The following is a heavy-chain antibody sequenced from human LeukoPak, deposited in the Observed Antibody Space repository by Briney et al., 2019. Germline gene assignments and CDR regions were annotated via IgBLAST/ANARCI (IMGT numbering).Heavy chain of an antibody. Sequence: GVSLRLSCAASGFTFSSYWMSWVRQAPGKGLEWVANIKQDGSEKYYVDSVKGRFTISRDNAKNLLYLQMNSLRAEDTAVYYCARDLAYSNYPDAFDIWGQGTMVTVSS. J-gene: IGHJ3*02. CDR1: GFTFSSYW. V-gene: IGHV3-7*01. CDR3: ARDLAYSNYPDAFDI. CDR2: IKQDGSEK. D-gene: IGHD4-11*01.